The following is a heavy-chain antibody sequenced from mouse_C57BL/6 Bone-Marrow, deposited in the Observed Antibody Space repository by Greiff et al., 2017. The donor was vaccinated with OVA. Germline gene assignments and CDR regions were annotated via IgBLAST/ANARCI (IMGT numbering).Heavy chain of an antibody. CDR3: ARLRNWYFDV. V-gene: IGHV5-6*01. J-gene: IGHJ1*03. Sequence: EVKVVESGGDLVKPGGSLKLSCAASGFTFSSYGMSWVRQTPDKRLEWVATISSGGSYTYYPDSVKGRFTISRDNAKNTLYLQMSSLKSEDTAMYYCARLRNWYFDVWGTGTTVTVSS. CDR2: ISSGGSYT. CDR1: GFTFSSYG.